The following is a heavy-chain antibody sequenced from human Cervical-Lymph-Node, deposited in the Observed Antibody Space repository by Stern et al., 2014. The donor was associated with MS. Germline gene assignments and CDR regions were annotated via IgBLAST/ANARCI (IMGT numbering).Heavy chain of an antibody. CDR3: ARVNSGYNWFDY. V-gene: IGHV4-4*02. CDR2: IYHSGTT. J-gene: IGHJ5*01. Sequence: VQLVESGPGLVKTSGTLSLTCAVSGGSISNTNWWGWVRQTPGMGLEWIGEIYHSGTTNFSPSLKSRVTMSVDKSKNHFSLELKSVTAADTAIYYCARVNSGYNWFDYWGQGTLVTVSS. CDR1: GGSISNTNW. D-gene: IGHD5-12*01.